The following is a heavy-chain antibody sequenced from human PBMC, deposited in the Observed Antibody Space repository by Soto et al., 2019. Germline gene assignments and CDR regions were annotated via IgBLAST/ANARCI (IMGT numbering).Heavy chain of an antibody. J-gene: IGHJ4*02. CDR2: ISDTIGAT. D-gene: IGHD6-19*01. V-gene: IGHV3-23*01. CDR3: AKAQWLPGGDHFDS. CDR1: GFIFSAYA. Sequence: EVKLLESGGGLVQPGGCLKLSCAASGFIFSAYAMSWVRQAPGKGLECVSTISDTIGATDYADAVKGRFTISRDTSRNTLYLEMNNLRSDDTAMSYCAKAQWLPGGDHFDSWCQAALVTFSS.